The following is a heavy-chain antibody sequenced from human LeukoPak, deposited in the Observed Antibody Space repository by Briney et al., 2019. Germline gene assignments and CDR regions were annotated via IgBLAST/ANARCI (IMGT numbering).Heavy chain of an antibody. J-gene: IGHJ3*02. V-gene: IGHV3-33*01. CDR2: IWYDGSNK. CDR3: ARDLMVAASPGHDVFDI. Sequence: GGSLRICCAASGFTFSSYGMHWVRQAPGKGLEWVAFIWYDGSNKYYADSVKGRFTISRDNAKNSLYLQMNSLRAEDTAVYYCARDLMVAASPGHDVFDIWGQGTMVTVSS. CDR1: GFTFSSYG. D-gene: IGHD2-8*01.